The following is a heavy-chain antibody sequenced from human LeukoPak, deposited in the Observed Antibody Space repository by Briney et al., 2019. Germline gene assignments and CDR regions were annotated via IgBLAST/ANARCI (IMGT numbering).Heavy chain of an antibody. CDR3: ARGPWDFWSGSTPYYFDY. J-gene: IGHJ4*02. D-gene: IGHD3-3*01. CDR2: INPNSGGT. V-gene: IGHV1-2*02. Sequence: ASVKVSCKASGYTFTGYYMHWVRQAPGQGLEWMGWINPNSGGTNYAQKFQGRVTMTRDTSISTAYMELSRLRSDDTAVYYCARGPWDFWSGSTPYYFDYWGQGTLVTVSS. CDR1: GYTFTGYY.